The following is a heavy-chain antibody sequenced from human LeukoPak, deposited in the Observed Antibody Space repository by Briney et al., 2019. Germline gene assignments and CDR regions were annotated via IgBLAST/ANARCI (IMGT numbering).Heavy chain of an antibody. Sequence: GGSLRLSCAAYGFTFSTYEMNWVRQAPGKGLEWVSYISSSGSSIFYADSVKGRFTISRDNAKNSLYLQMNSLRAEDMAVYYCARTLRGYSGNDWGFDYWGQGTLVTASS. V-gene: IGHV3-48*03. CDR1: GFTFSTYE. D-gene: IGHD5-12*01. J-gene: IGHJ4*02. CDR3: ARTLRGYSGNDWGFDY. CDR2: ISSSGSSI.